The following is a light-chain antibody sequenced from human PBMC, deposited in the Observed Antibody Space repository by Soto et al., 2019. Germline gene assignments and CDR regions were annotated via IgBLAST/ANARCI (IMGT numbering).Light chain of an antibody. CDR2: SNN. CDR1: SSNVGSNA. J-gene: IGLJ1*01. CDR3: ATWDDSLNGYV. Sequence: QSVLTQPPSASESPGQRVTISCSGSSSNVGSNAVNWYQQLPGTAPTLLIYSNNERLSGVPDRFSGSKSGTSASLAISGLQSEDEADYHCATWDDSLNGYVFGPRTKVTVL. V-gene: IGLV1-44*01.